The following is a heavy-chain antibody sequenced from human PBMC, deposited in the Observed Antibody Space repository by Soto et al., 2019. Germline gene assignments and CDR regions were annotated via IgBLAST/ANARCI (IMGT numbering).Heavy chain of an antibody. Sequence: SETLSLTCAVYGGSFSGYYWSWIRQPPGKGLEWIGEINHSGSTNYNPSLKSRVNISVDTSKNQFSLKLSSVNAADTAVYYCARGAMNTAMDHPYYYYGMDVWGQGTTVTVSS. CDR3: ARGAMNTAMDHPYYYYGMDV. CDR1: GGSFSGYY. D-gene: IGHD5-18*01. J-gene: IGHJ6*02. CDR2: INHSGST. V-gene: IGHV4-34*01.